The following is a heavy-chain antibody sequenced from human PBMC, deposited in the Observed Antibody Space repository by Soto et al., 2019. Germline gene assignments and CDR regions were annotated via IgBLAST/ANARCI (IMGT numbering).Heavy chain of an antibody. CDR1: GGTFISYA. J-gene: IGHJ5*02. D-gene: IGHD2-21*02. CDR2: IIPIFGTA. Sequence: XSVKVSFKASGGTFISYAISWVRQAPGQGLEWMGGIIPIFGTANYAQKFQGRVTITADKSTSTAYMELSSLRSEDTAVYYCARSVVVTAGFDPWGQGTLVTVSS. V-gene: IGHV1-69*06. CDR3: ARSVVVTAGFDP.